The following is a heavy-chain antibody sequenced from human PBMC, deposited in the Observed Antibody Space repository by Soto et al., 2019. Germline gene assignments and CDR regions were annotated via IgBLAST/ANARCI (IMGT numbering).Heavy chain of an antibody. CDR2: INHSGST. J-gene: IGHJ6*02. CDR3: ARGSSVVSGYYYGMDV. CDR1: GGSSSGYY. V-gene: IGHV4-34*01. Sequence: LSLTCADYGGSSSGYYWSWIRQPPGKGLEWIGEINHSGSTNYNPSLKSRVTISVDTSKNQFSLKLSSVTAADTAVYYCARGSSVVSGYYYGMDVWGQGTTVSGS. D-gene: IGHD2-15*01.